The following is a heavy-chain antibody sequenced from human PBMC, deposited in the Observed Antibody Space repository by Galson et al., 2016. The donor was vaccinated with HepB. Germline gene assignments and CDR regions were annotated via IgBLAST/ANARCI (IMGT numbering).Heavy chain of an antibody. J-gene: IGHJ6*02. CDR3: ARDRYDILTGYYHGMDV. CDR1: GFAFSDFA. V-gene: IGHV3-9*01. CDR2: ITGNSNTV. D-gene: IGHD3-9*01. Sequence: SLRLSCAASGFAFSDFAMHWVRQRPGKGLEWVSGITGNSNTVDYGDSVKGRFTISRDNAKHSVHLQMNSLRAEDTAVYYCARDRYDILTGYYHGMDVWGQGTTVTVSS.